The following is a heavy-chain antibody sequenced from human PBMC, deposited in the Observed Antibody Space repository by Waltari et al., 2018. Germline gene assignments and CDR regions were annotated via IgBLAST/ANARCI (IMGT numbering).Heavy chain of an antibody. CDR2: VYYSGNA. CDR1: GGSINSSY. V-gene: IGHV4-59*01. J-gene: IGHJ3*02. CDR3: ATSWIWSVGVSDTGPDAVDI. D-gene: IGHD3-3*01. Sequence: QVQLQASGPGLVKPSETLSLTCTVSGGSINSSYWSWIRQPPGKGLEWIAYVYYSGNANYNPSLMYRVTISLVTSTNQVSLKLRSVTAADTAVYYCATSWIWSVGVSDTGPDAVDIWGQGTMVTVSS.